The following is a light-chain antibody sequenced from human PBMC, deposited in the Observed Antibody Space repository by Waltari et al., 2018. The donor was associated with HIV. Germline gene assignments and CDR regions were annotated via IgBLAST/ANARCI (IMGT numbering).Light chain of an antibody. J-gene: IGKJ1*01. V-gene: IGKV1-5*03. Sequence: EIKMTQTPSALSASVGDRVTITCRASQTISDWLAWYQQRPGKAPKLLIFKASGLESGVPSRFSGSLSGTEFILTISSLQPDDLATYYCQQYSTFPGTFGQGTKVEI. CDR1: QTISDW. CDR3: QQYSTFPGT. CDR2: KAS.